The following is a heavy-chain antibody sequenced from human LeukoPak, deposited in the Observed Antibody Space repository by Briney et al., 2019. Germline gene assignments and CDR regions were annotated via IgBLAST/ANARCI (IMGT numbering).Heavy chain of an antibody. CDR1: GYTFTGHY. CDR2: IIPILGIA. D-gene: IGHD1-1*01. Sequence: SVKVSCKASGYTFTGHYMHWVRQAPGQGLEWMGRIIPILGIANYAQKFQGRVTITADKSTSTAYMELSSLRSEDTAVYYCARTTDLYGMDVWGQGTTVTVSS. V-gene: IGHV1-69*02. CDR3: ARTTDLYGMDV. J-gene: IGHJ6*02.